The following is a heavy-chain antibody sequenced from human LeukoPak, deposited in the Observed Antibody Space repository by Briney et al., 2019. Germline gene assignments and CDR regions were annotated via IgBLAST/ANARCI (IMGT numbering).Heavy chain of an antibody. D-gene: IGHD3-9*01. J-gene: IGHJ3*02. Sequence: SETLSLTCTVSGGSISSYYWSWIRQPPGKGLEWIGYIYYSGSTNYNPSLKSRVTISVDMSKNQFSLKLSSVTAADTAVYYCAREVGVRYFDLADAFDIWGQGTMVTVSS. CDR1: GGSISSYY. CDR2: IYYSGST. V-gene: IGHV4-59*01. CDR3: AREVGVRYFDLADAFDI.